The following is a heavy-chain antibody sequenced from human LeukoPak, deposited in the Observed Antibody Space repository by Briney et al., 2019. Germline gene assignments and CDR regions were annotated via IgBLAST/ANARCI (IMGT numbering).Heavy chain of an antibody. V-gene: IGHV4-4*02. Sequence: SETLSLTCAVSGGSISSSNWWSWVRQPPGKGLEWIGEIYHSGSTNYNPSLKSRVTISVDKSKNQFSLKLSSVTAADTAVYYCARNYYGYSYGHSLDYWGQGTLVTVSS. J-gene: IGHJ4*02. CDR2: IYHSGST. CDR1: GGSISSSNW. D-gene: IGHD5-18*01. CDR3: ARNYYGYSYGHSLDY.